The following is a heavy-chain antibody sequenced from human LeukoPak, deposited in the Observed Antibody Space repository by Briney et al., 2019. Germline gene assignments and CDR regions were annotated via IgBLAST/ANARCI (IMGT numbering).Heavy chain of an antibody. Sequence: SETLSLTCAVSGGSISSSNWWSWVRQPPGKGLEWIGYIYYSGSTNYNPSLKSRVTISVDTSKNQFSLKLSSVTAADTAVYYCARARSGYYYYMDVWGKGTTVTISS. CDR1: GGSISSSNW. CDR3: ARARSGYYYYMDV. V-gene: IGHV4-4*02. CDR2: IYYSGST. D-gene: IGHD6-6*01. J-gene: IGHJ6*03.